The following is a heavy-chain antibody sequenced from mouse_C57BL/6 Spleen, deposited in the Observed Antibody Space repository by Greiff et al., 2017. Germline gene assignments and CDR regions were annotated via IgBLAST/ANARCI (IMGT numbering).Heavy chain of an antibody. V-gene: IGHV1-64*01. CDR1: GYTFTSYW. J-gene: IGHJ2*01. CDR2: IHPNSGST. Sequence: QVQLQQSGAELVKPGASVKLSCKASGYTFTSYWMHWVKQRPGQGLEWIGMIHPNSGSTNYNEKSKSKATLTVDKSSSTAYMQLSSLTSEDSAVYYCAREGDYFDYWGQGTTLTVSS. CDR3: AREGDYFDY.